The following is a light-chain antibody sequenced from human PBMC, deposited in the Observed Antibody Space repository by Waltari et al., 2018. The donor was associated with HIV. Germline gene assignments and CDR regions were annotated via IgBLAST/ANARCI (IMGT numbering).Light chain of an antibody. CDR3: CSYAGSYTYV. V-gene: IGLV2-11*01. Sequence: QSALTQPRSVSGSPGQSVTISCTGTSSAVGGCTYVSWYQQHPGKAPKVRIYDVSKRPSGVPDRFSGSKSGNTASLTISGLQAEDEADYYCCSYAGSYTYVFGTGTKVTVL. J-gene: IGLJ1*01. CDR1: SSAVGGCTY. CDR2: DVS.